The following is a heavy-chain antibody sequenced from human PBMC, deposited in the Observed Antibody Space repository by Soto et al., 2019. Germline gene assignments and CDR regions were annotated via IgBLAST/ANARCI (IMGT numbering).Heavy chain of an antibody. CDR1: GGSVHNGSYY. Sequence: SETLSLTCTVSGGSVHNGSYYWSWLRQPPGKGLEWIGYIYYTGTTNYNPSLKSHVTISVDTSKNQFSLKVKSVSAADTAVYFRARNSRGYIYGYYFAYWAQGTLVTVSA. CDR2: IYYTGTT. D-gene: IGHD5-18*01. J-gene: IGHJ4*01. V-gene: IGHV4-61*01. CDR3: ARNSRGYIYGYYFAY.